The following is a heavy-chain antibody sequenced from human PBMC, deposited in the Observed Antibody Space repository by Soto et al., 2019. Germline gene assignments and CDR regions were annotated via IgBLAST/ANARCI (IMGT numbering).Heavy chain of an antibody. D-gene: IGHD4-17*01. CDR1: GYPFNKYS. V-gene: IGHV1-18*04. CDR2: ISASNGNR. J-gene: IGHJ4*02. CDR3: PRGHGDFAGDLDY. Sequence: QGQLVQSGAEVKWPGASVKVSCKASGYPFNKYSISWVRQAPGQGLEWMGWISASNGNRNYALKLQGRANLGTDTSTSTAYMERSNLRSDDTAVYYWPRGHGDFAGDLDYWGQGTLVTVSS.